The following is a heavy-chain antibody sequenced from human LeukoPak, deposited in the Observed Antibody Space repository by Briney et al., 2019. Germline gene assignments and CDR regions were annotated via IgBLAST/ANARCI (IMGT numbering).Heavy chain of an antibody. J-gene: IGHJ6*03. V-gene: IGHV1-8*01. D-gene: IGHD4-23*01. CDR1: GYTFTSHD. Sequence: ASVKVSCKASGYTFTSHDINWVRQATGQGLDWMGWMSPNSGNTGYVQKFQGRVTMTRNTSLSTAYMELSNLRSEDTAVYYCARVRRTTVVIASRPNYYLDVWGKGTTVTVFS. CDR3: ARVRRTTVVIASRPNYYLDV. CDR2: MSPNSGNT.